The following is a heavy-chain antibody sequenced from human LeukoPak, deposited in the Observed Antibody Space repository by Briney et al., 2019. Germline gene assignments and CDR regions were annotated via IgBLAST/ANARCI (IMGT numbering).Heavy chain of an antibody. CDR3: ATFPSGDY. D-gene: IGHD3-3*02. CDR1: GGSFSTYA. Sequence: SVKVSCKASGGSFSTYAISWVRQAPGQGLEWMGGITPIFGTARYAQKFQGRVTMTEDTSTDTAYMELSSLRSEDTAVYYCATFPSGDYWGQGTLVTVSS. CDR2: ITPIFGTA. J-gene: IGHJ4*02. V-gene: IGHV1-69*06.